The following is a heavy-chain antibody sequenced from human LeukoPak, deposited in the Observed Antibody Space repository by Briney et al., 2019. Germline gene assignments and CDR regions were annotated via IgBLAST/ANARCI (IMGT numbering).Heavy chain of an antibody. CDR2: IKPDGTEI. V-gene: IGHV3-7*02. Sequence: QAGGSLRLSCAASGFSFRDSWMDWVRPAPGKRLEWVANIKPDGTEIYYLDAVKGRFTISRDNAKNSLYLQMQSLRAEGTAVYYCTRALVSWGQGVLVTVSS. CDR3: TRALVS. J-gene: IGHJ5*02. CDR1: GFSFRDSW. D-gene: IGHD3-16*01.